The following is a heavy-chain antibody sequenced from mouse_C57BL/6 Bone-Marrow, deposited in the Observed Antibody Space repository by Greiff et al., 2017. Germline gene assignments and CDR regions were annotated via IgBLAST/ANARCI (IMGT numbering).Heavy chain of an antibody. V-gene: IGHV2-2*01. CDR3: ARKENHLGTMDY. D-gene: IGHD2-2*01. J-gene: IGHJ4*01. CDR1: GFSLSNYG. Sequence: VKLMESGPGLVQPSQSLSITCTVSGFSLSNYGIHWVRQSPGKGLEWLGVIWSGGITDYNAAFISRLSISRDNSKSQVFFKMSSLHADDTAIYYCARKENHLGTMDYWGQGTSVTVSS. CDR2: IWSGGIT.